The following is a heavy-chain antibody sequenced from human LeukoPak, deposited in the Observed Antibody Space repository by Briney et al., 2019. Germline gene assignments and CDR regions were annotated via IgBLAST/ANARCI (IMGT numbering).Heavy chain of an antibody. D-gene: IGHD6-6*01. V-gene: IGHV3-11*04. CDR2: ISGSGSTI. Sequence: PGGSLRLSCAASGFTFGNYSMTWIRQAPGKGLEGVSYISGSGSTIYYADSVKGRFTISRDNAKNSLYLQMNSLRAEDTAVYYCARVRAVRWGFEYWGQGTLVTVSS. J-gene: IGHJ4*02. CDR1: GFTFGNYS. CDR3: ARVRAVRWGFEY.